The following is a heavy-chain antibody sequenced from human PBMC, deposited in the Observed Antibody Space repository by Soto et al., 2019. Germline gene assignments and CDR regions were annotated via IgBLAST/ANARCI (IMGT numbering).Heavy chain of an antibody. V-gene: IGHV4-4*02. Sequence: PSETLSLTCAVSGGSISSSNWWSWVRQPPGKGLEWIGEIYHSGSTNYNPSLKSRVTISVDKSKNQFSLKLSSVTAADTAVYYCARGRVVVPAARALDYYYGMDVWGQGTTVTVSS. CDR2: IYHSGST. CDR3: ARGRVVVPAARALDYYYGMDV. J-gene: IGHJ6*02. D-gene: IGHD2-2*01. CDR1: GGSISSSNW.